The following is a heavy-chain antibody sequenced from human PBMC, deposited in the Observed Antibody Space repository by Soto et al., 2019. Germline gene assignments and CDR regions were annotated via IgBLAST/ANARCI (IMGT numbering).Heavy chain of an antibody. CDR2: IYYSGCT. CDR1: GGSVSSGDYY. D-gene: IGHD2-2*01. J-gene: IGHJ6*02. CDR3: ARGGVEYCSRTSCYGGMDV. V-gene: IGHV4-30-4*01. Sequence: SETLSLTCTVSGGSVSSGDYYWSWIRQPPGKSLEWIGYIYYSGCTYYNPSLKSRVTISVDTSKNQFCLKLSSVTAADTAVYSCARGGVEYCSRTSCYGGMDVWGQGTTVTVSS.